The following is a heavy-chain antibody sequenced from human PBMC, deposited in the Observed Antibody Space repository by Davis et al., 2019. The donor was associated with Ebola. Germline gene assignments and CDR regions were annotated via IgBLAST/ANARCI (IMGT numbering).Heavy chain of an antibody. D-gene: IGHD3-3*01. CDR3: ARITIFGVALPKYYFDY. J-gene: IGHJ4*02. CDR1: GYTFTSYY. Sequence: ASVKVSCKASGYTFTSYYMHWVRQAPGQGLEWMGWINPNSGGTNYAQKFQGRVTMTRDTSISTAYMELSRLRSDDTAVYYCARITIFGVALPKYYFDYWGQGTLVTVSS. CDR2: INPNSGGT. V-gene: IGHV1-2*02.